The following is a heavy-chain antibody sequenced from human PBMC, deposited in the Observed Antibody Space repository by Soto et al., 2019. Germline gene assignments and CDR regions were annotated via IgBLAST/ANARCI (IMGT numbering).Heavy chain of an antibody. D-gene: IGHD3-10*01. CDR2: IQSKADGGTA. Sequence: EVQLVESGGGVIKPGGSLRLSCAASGFNFDDVWMSWVRQTPGKGLEWVGRIQSKADGGTAEYGTPLKGRATISRDDSTNTLDLLMNNLKTEDTGVYFCVRILQYFGAPRAYFDLWGRGTLVSVSS. CDR1: GFNFDDVW. CDR3: VRILQYFGAPRAYFDL. J-gene: IGHJ2*01. V-gene: IGHV3-15*01.